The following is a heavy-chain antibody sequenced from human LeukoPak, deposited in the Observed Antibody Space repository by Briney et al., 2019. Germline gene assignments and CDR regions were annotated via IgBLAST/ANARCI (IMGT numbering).Heavy chain of an antibody. CDR1: GLTFRNAW. Sequence: PGGSLRLSCAASGLTFRNAWMSWVRQVPGKGLEWVGRIKSKTDGGTPDYAAPVKGRFTISRDDSKNTLYLQMNSLKTEDTAVYYCTGVSRSSWYDYWGQGTLVTVSS. J-gene: IGHJ4*02. D-gene: IGHD6-13*01. V-gene: IGHV3-15*01. CDR2: IKSKTDGGTP. CDR3: TGVSRSSWYDY.